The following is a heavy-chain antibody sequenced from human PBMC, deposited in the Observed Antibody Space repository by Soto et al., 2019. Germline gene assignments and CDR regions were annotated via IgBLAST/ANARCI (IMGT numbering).Heavy chain of an antibody. CDR1: GFTVSSNY. CDR3: ARDRSTIYALDI. CDR2: IYSGGST. V-gene: IGHV3-66*01. D-gene: IGHD3-3*01. J-gene: IGHJ3*02. Sequence: HPGWSLRLSCAASGFTVSSNYMSWVRQAPGKGLEWVSVIYSGGSTYYADSVKGRFTISRDNSKNTLYLQMNSLRAEDTAVYYCARDRSTIYALDIWGQGTMVTVSS.